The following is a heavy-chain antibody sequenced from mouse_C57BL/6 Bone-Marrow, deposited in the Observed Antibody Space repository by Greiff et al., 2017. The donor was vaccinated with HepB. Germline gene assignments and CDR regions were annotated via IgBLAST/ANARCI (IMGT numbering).Heavy chain of an antibody. Sequence: EVQLQQSGPELVKPGASVKISCKASGYTFTDYYMNWVKQSHGKSLEWIGDINPNNGGTSYNQKFKGKATLTVDKSSSTAYMELRSLTSEDSAVYYCARSYYASSFPWYFDVWGTGTTVTVSS. J-gene: IGHJ1*03. CDR2: INPNNGGT. V-gene: IGHV1-26*01. CDR3: ARSYYASSFPWYFDV. D-gene: IGHD1-1*01. CDR1: GYTFTDYY.